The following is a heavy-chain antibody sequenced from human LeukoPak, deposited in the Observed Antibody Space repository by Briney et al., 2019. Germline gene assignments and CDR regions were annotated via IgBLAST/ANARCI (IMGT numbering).Heavy chain of an antibody. CDR2: ITANGGST. CDR3: AKVIVAVPAAIDY. D-gene: IGHD2-2*01. Sequence: GGSLRLSCTASGFTFRNFALTWVRQAPGKGLEWVSTITANGGSTFYADSLKGHCTISRDNSKDTLYLQMNSLRAEGTAVYYCAKVIVAVPAAIDYWGQGTLVTVSS. J-gene: IGHJ4*02. V-gene: IGHV3-23*01. CDR1: GFTFRNFA.